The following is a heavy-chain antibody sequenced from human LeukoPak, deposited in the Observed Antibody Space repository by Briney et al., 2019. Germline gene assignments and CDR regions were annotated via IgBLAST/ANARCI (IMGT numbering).Heavy chain of an antibody. Sequence: ASVKVSCKASGYTFTSYDINWVRQATGQGLEWMGWISAYNGNTNYAQKLQGRVTMTTDTSTSTAYMELRSLRSDDTAVYYCARDLNLYCSSTSCSMEFDYWGQGTLVTVSS. CDR3: ARDLNLYCSSTSCSMEFDY. CDR2: ISAYNGNT. V-gene: IGHV1-18*01. J-gene: IGHJ4*02. D-gene: IGHD2-2*01. CDR1: GYTFTSYD.